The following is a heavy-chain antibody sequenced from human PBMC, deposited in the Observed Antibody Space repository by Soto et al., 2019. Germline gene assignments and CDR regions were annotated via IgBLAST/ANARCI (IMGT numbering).Heavy chain of an antibody. Sequence: SETLSLTCTVSGGSISSYYWTWIRQPPGKGLERIGYIYYSGSTNYNPSLKSRITISIATSKTQFSLKLNSVTASDTAVYYCARVLGYSSGWYQDYWGQGTLVTVSS. D-gene: IGHD6-19*01. CDR2: IYYSGST. CDR1: GGSISSYY. V-gene: IGHV4-59*08. J-gene: IGHJ4*02. CDR3: ARVLGYSSGWYQDY.